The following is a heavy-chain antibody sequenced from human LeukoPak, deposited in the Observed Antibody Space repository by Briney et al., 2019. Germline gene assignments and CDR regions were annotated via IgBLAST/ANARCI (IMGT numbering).Heavy chain of an antibody. D-gene: IGHD3-22*01. V-gene: IGHV4-39*01. J-gene: IGHJ4*02. CDR1: GGSISSSSYY. Sequence: SETLSLTCTVSGGSISSSSYYWGWIRQPPGKGLEWIGSICYSGSTYYNPSLKSRVTISVDTSKNQFSLNLSSVTAADTAVYYCARLYYDSSGYYQICYFDYWGQGTLITVSS. CDR3: ARLYYDSSGYYQICYFDY. CDR2: ICYSGST.